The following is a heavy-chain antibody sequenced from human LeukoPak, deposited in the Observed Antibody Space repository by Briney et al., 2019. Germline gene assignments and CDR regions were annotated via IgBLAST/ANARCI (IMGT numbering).Heavy chain of an antibody. J-gene: IGHJ6*03. D-gene: IGHD5-12*01. CDR3: ACGSGYVFPYYYYYMDV. CDR2: IYTSGST. Sequence: PSQTPSLTCTVSGGSISSGSYYWSWIRQPAGKGLEWIGRIYTSGSTNYNPSLKSRVTISVDTSKNQFSPKLSSVTAADTAVYYCACGSGYVFPYYYYYMDVWGKGTTVTVSS. V-gene: IGHV4-61*02. CDR1: GGSISSGSYY.